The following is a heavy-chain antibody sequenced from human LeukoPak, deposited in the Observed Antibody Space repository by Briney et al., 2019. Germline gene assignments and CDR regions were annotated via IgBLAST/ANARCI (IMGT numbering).Heavy chain of an antibody. CDR2: IRYDGSNE. Sequence: PGESLRLSCAASGFTFNNYGMHWVRQAPGKGLEWVPFIRYDGSNEYYADSVKGRFTVHRDNSKNTLFLRMNSLRIEDTAVYFSVKFVAGNSWGQGTLVTVSS. CDR1: GFTFNNYG. J-gene: IGHJ5*02. V-gene: IGHV3-30*02. CDR3: VKFVAGNS. D-gene: IGHD1-14*01.